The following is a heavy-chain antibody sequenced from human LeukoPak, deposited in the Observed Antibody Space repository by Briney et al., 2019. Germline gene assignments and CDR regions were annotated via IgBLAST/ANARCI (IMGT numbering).Heavy chain of an antibody. Sequence: PSETLSLTCTVSGGSISSYYWSWIRQPPGKGLEWIGYIYYSGSTNYNPSLKSRVTISVDTSKNQFSLKLSSVTAADTAVYYCARGPLGRGTTLYYYYGMDVWGQGTTVTVSS. CDR2: IYYSGST. CDR1: GGSISSYY. CDR3: ARGPLGRGTTLYYYYGMDV. V-gene: IGHV4-59*12. D-gene: IGHD2/OR15-2a*01. J-gene: IGHJ6*02.